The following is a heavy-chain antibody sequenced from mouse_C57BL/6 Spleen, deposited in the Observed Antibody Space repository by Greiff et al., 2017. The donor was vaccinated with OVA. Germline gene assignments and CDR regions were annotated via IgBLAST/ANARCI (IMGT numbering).Heavy chain of an antibody. J-gene: IGHJ3*01. D-gene: IGHD2-3*01. CDR3: ARYGYDGYYPLAY. V-gene: IGHV1-18*01. CDR1: GYTFTDYN. CDR2: INPNNGGT. Sequence: EVQVVESGPELVKPGASVKIPCKASGYTFTDYNMDWVKQSHGKSLEWIGDINPNNGGTNYNQKFKGKATLTVDKSSSTAYMELRSLTSEDTAVYYCARYGYDGYYPLAYWGQGTLVTVSA.